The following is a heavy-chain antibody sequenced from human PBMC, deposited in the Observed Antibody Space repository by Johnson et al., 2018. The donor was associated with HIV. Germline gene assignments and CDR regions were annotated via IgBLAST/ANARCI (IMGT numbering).Heavy chain of an antibody. D-gene: IGHD3-10*01. V-gene: IGHV3-7*01. CDR3: AKDDQNYYGSGSYYDAFDI. Sequence: LVESGGGLVQPGGSLRLSCAASGFTFSSYWMSWVRQAPGKGLEWVANIKQDGSNKYYADSVKGRFTIPRDNSKNTLYLQMNSLRAEDTAVYYCAKDDQNYYGSGSYYDAFDIWGQGTMVTVSS. CDR2: IKQDGSNK. J-gene: IGHJ3*02. CDR1: GFTFSSYW.